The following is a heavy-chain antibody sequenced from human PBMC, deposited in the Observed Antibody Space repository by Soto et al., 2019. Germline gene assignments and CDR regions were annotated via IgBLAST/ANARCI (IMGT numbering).Heavy chain of an antibody. Sequence: GESLKISGKGSGYSFTSYWIGWVRQMPGKGLEWMGIIYPGDSDTRYSPSFQGQVTISADKSISTAYLQWSSLKASDTAMYYCARHMGQGEVPAAIVGPYYYYGMDVWGQGTTVTVSS. CDR2: IYPGDSDT. V-gene: IGHV5-51*01. D-gene: IGHD2-2*01. CDR1: GYSFTSYW. CDR3: ARHMGQGEVPAAIVGPYYYYGMDV. J-gene: IGHJ6*02.